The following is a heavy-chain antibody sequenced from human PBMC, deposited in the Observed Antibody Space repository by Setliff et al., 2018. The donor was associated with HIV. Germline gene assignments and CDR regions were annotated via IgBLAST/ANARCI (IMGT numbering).Heavy chain of an antibody. CDR3: ARGKNWLDP. Sequence: GGSLRLSCAASGFTFNTYAMNWVRQAPGKGLEWVSSITSDSSYIFNADSVKGRFTISRDNAKNSLYLQMNSLRADDTAVYYCARGKNWLDPWGQGTLVTVSS. V-gene: IGHV3-21*04. CDR2: ITSDSSYI. J-gene: IGHJ5*02. CDR1: GFTFNTYA.